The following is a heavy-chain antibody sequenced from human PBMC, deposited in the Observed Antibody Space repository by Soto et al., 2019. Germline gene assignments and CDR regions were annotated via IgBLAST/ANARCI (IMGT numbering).Heavy chain of an antibody. Sequence: ASVKVCYNDSGYTFTGYYMHWVRQAPGQGLEWMGWINPNSGGTNYAQKFQGWVTMTRDTSISTAYMELSRLRSDDTAVYYCARENNTRRYQLLRVWCMGVWGEVTTFTV. CDR1: GYTFTGYY. D-gene: IGHD2-2*01. V-gene: IGHV1-2*04. CDR3: ARENNTRRYQLLRVWCMGV. J-gene: IGHJ6*02. CDR2: INPNSGGT.